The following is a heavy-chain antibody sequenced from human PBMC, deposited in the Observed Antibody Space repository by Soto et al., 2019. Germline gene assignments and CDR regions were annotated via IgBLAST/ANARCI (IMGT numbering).Heavy chain of an antibody. D-gene: IGHD4-17*01. CDR2: IKSKTDGGTT. J-gene: IGHJ1*01. CDR1: GFTFSNAW. Sequence: GGSLRLSCAASGFTFSNAWMSWVRQAPGKGLEWVGRIKSKTDGGTTDYAAPVKGRFTISRDDSKNTLYLQMNSLKTEDTAVYYCTTTLSRRVYGDYDAEYFQHWGQGTLVTVSS. CDR3: TTTLSRRVYGDYDAEYFQH. V-gene: IGHV3-15*01.